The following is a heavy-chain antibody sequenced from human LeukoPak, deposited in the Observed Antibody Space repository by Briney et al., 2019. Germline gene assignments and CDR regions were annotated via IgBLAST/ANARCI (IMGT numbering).Heavy chain of an antibody. V-gene: IGHV3-7*01. CDR3: ARDPESSSFDL. D-gene: IGHD6-13*01. CDR2: IDQGGSVR. J-gene: IGHJ4*02. Sequence: GGSLRLSCAASGFSFSTYWMSWVRQTPEKGLEFVANIDQGGSVRNYMDSLKGRCTISRDNAKKSLYLEINSLRADDTAVYYCARDPESSSFDLWGRGALVAVSS. CDR1: GFSFSTYW.